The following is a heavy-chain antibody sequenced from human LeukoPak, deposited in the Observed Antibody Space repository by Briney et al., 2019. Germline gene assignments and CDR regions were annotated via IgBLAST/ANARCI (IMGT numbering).Heavy chain of an antibody. D-gene: IGHD1-1*01. Sequence: PGGSLRLSCTASGFTFSSYWMSWVRQAPGKGLEWVASIKEDGSEKYYVDSVKGRFTISRDNAKNSLYLQMNSLRAEDTAVCYCAILTRGKTGTLWGQGTLVTVYS. CDR2: IKEDGSEK. V-gene: IGHV3-7*01. J-gene: IGHJ4*01. CDR3: AILTRGKTGTL. CDR1: GFTFSSYW.